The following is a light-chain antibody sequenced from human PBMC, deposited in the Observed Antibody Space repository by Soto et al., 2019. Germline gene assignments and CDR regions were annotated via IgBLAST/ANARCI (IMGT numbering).Light chain of an antibody. CDR3: QQFYKVWT. V-gene: IGKV1-5*01. Sequence: DIQMTQSPSTLSASVGDRVTITCRASQSVGRSLAWYQQQRGKAPKLLIYGVSTLESGVPSRFSGFGAGTEFTLSISSLQPGDFGIYYCQQFYKVWTFGQGTRV. CDR1: QSVGRS. J-gene: IGKJ1*01. CDR2: GVS.